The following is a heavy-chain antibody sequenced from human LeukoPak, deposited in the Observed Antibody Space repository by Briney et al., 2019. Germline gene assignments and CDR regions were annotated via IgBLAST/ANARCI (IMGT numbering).Heavy chain of an antibody. CDR1: GFTFSSYA. V-gene: IGHV3-23*01. J-gene: IGHJ5*02. CDR3: AKDRIWFGEFNWFDP. Sequence: TGGSLRLSCAASGFTFSSYAMSWVRQAPGKGLGWVSAISGSGGSTYYADSVKGRFTISRDNSKNTLYLQMNSLRAEDTAVYYCAKDRIWFGEFNWFDPWGQGTLVTVSS. CDR2: ISGSGGST. D-gene: IGHD3-10*01.